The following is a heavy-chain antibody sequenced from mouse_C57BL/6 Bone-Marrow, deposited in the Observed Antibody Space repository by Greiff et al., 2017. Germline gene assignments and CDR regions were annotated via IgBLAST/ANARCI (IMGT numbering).Heavy chain of an antibody. V-gene: IGHV1-81*01. CDR3: ARYQGNYGFAY. CDR2: IYPRSGNT. J-gene: IGHJ3*01. CDR1: GYTFTSYG. D-gene: IGHD2-1*01. Sequence: QVQLQQSGAELARPGASVKLSCKASGYTFTSYGISWVKQRTGQGLEWIGEIYPRSGNTYYNEKFKGKATLTADKSSSTAYMELRSLTSEDSAVYICARYQGNYGFAYWGQGTLVTVSA.